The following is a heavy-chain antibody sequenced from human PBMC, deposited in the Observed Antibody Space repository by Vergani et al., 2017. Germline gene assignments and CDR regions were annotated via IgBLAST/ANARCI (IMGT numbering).Heavy chain of an antibody. D-gene: IGHD2-15*01. Sequence: QVKLQESGPVLLKPSQTLSLTCTVSGESIRSGSHYWSWIRQHAGKGPEWIGHIHTGGSTDLNPSFKSRVTISVDTSKSQCSLKLNSVTVADTAVYYCARSRPYCASGSCPAIWGQGTLVTVTS. J-gene: IGHJ4*02. V-gene: IGHV4-61*02. CDR1: GESIRSGSHY. CDR2: IHTGGST. CDR3: ARSRPYCASGSCPAI.